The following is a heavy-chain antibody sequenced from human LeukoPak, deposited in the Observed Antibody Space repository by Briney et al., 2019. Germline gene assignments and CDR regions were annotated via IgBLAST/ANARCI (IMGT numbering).Heavy chain of an antibody. Sequence: PSQTLSLTCTVSGGSISSGDYYWSWIRQPPGTGLEWIGYIHYSGRTYYNPSLKSRFPISVDTSKNQFSLKLSSVTAADTAVYFCARVRSDGSGTIWGQGTMVTVSS. CDR2: IHYSGRT. J-gene: IGHJ3*02. D-gene: IGHD3-10*01. CDR1: GGSISSGDYY. CDR3: ARVRSDGSGTI. V-gene: IGHV4-30-4*08.